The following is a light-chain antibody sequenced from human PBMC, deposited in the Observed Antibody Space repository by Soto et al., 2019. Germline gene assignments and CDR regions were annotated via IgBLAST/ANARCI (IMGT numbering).Light chain of an antibody. CDR1: SSNIGAGYD. J-gene: IGLJ2*01. CDR3: QSYGSSVI. CDR2: GNS. Sequence: QSVLTQPPSVSGAPGQRVTISCTGSSSNIGAGYDVHWYQQLPGTAPKLLIYGNSNRPSGVPDRFSGSKSGTSASLAITGLQADDEGEYYCQSYGSSVIFGGGTQLTVL. V-gene: IGLV1-40*01.